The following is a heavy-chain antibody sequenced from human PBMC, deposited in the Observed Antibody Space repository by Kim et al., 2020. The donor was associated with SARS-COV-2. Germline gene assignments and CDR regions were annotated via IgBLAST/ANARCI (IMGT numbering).Heavy chain of an antibody. D-gene: IGHD6-13*01. CDR2: INWNSKNM. CDR3: ARAGSARLNWYFDL. V-gene: IGHV3-9*01. J-gene: IGHJ2*01. CDR1: GFNFDDYG. Sequence: GGSLRLSCEASGFNFDDYGMHWVRQAPGKGLEWVAGINWNSKNMAYADSMRGRFSISRDNGKYSLFLQINGLQIEDTALYYCARAGSARLNWYFDLWGRG.